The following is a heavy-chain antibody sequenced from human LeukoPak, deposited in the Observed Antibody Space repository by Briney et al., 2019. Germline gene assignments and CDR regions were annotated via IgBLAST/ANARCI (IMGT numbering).Heavy chain of an antibody. Sequence: SETLSLTCTVSGGSISSSSYYWGWIRQPPGTGLEWIGSIYYSGSTYYNPSLKSRVTISVDTSKNQFSLKLSSVTAADTAVYYCARGKGGSGSYYNVWDYYYYMDVWGKGTTVTVSS. CDR3: ARGKGGSGSYYNVWDYYYYMDV. J-gene: IGHJ6*03. CDR2: IYYSGST. V-gene: IGHV4-39*07. D-gene: IGHD3-10*01. CDR1: GGSISSSSYY.